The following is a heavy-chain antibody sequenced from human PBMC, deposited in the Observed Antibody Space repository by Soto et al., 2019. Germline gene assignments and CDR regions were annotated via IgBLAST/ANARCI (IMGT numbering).Heavy chain of an antibody. Sequence: GGSLRLSCAASGFTFSSYAMSWVRQAPGKELEWVSYISSSSSTIYYADSVKGRFTISRDNAKNSLYLQMNSLRAEDTAVYYCARFAVGATFDYWGQGTLVTVSS. V-gene: IGHV3-48*01. CDR3: ARFAVGATFDY. J-gene: IGHJ4*02. CDR2: ISSSSSTI. D-gene: IGHD1-26*01. CDR1: GFTFSSYA.